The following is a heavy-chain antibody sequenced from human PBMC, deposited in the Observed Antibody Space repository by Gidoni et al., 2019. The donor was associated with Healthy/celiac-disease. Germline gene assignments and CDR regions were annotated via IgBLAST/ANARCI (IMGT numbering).Heavy chain of an antibody. D-gene: IGHD3-3*01. CDR1: GLTFISYA. J-gene: IGHJ6*03. Sequence: EVQLLESGGGLVPPGGSLSISCAASGLTFISYAMSWVRQAPGKGLEWVSGISGSGGSTYYADSVKGRFTISRDNSKNTLYLQMNSLRAEDTAVYYCAKPDTPTDFGSYYYYYMDVWGKGTTVTVSS. CDR3: AKPDTPTDFGSYYYYYMDV. CDR2: ISGSGGST. V-gene: IGHV3-23*01.